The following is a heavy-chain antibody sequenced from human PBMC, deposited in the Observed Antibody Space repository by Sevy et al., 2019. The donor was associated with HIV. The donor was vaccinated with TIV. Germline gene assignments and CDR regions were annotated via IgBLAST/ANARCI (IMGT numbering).Heavy chain of an antibody. CDR1: GDSITRSNYY. CDR3: ARYPADQYARTGYNSRGGYFDS. J-gene: IGHJ4*02. D-gene: IGHD3-22*01. V-gene: IGHV4-39*01. Sequence: SETLSLTCTVSGDSITRSNYYWAWIRQPPGRGLEWIGSIDYSGTTYYNPSLKSRVTFSVDTSRNRFSLRLSPVTAGETALYYCARYPADQYARTGYNSRGGYFDSWGQGTLVTVSS. CDR2: IDYSGTT.